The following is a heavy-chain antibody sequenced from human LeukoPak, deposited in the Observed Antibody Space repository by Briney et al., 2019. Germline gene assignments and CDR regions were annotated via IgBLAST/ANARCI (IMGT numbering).Heavy chain of an antibody. CDR2: IYSGGST. V-gene: IGHV3-53*04. CDR3: ARDGSDYGGVTD. Sequence: GGSLRLSCAASGFTFSSCALSWVRQAPGKGLEGVSVIYSGGSTYYADSVKGRFTICRHNSKNTLYLQMNSLRAEDTAVYYCARDGSDYGGVTDWGQGTLVTVSS. CDR1: GFTFSSCA. D-gene: IGHD4-17*01. J-gene: IGHJ4*02.